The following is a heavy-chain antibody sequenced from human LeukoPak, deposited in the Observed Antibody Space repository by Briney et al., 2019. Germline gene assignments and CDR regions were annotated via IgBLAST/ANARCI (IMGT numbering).Heavy chain of an antibody. V-gene: IGHV1-46*01. CDR3: ARMHVDIAMGDHYYGMDV. D-gene: IGHD5-18*01. Sequence: ASVKVSCKASGYTFTSYDINWVRQAPGQGLEWMGIISPSGGSTSYAQKFQGRVTMTRDTSTSTVHLELSSLTYEDTAVYYCARMHVDIAMGDHYYGMDVWGQGTSVTVSS. J-gene: IGHJ6*02. CDR1: GYTFTSYD. CDR2: ISPSGGST.